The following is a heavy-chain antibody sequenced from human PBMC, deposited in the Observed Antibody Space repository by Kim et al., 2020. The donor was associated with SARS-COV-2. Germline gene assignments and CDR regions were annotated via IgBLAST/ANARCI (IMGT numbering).Heavy chain of an antibody. D-gene: IGHD4-4*01. CDR2: INPNSGGT. J-gene: IGHJ5*02. Sequence: ASVKVSCKASGYTFTGYYMHWVRQAPGQGLEWMGRINPNSGGTNYAQKFQGRVTMTRDTSISTAYMELSRLRSDDTAVYYCARDHYSNYGNWFDPWGQGTLVTVSS. V-gene: IGHV1-2*06. CDR1: GYTFTGYY. CDR3: ARDHYSNYGNWFDP.